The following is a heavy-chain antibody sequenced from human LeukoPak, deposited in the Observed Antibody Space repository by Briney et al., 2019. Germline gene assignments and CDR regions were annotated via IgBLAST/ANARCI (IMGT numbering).Heavy chain of an antibody. CDR1: GGTFSSYA. CDR3: ARTARAGIAEPNYFDY. CDR2: IIPIFGTA. J-gene: IGHJ4*02. V-gene: IGHV1-69*05. D-gene: IGHD6-13*01. Sequence: SVKVSCKXSGGTFSSYAISWVRQAPGQGLERMGRIIPIFGTANYAQKFQGRVTITTDESTSTAYMELSSLRSEDTAVYYCARTARAGIAEPNYFDYWGQGTLVTVSS.